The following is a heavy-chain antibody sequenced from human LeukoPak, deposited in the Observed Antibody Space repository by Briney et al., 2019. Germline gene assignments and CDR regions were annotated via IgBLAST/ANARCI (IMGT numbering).Heavy chain of an antibody. CDR3: ARFALGVVAATH. CDR1: GYSISRGYY. D-gene: IGHD2-15*01. V-gene: IGHV4-38-2*02. CDR2: IYHSGST. Sequence: SETLSLTCTVSGYSISRGYYWGWIRQPPGKGLEWIGSIYHSGSTYYNPSLKSRVTISVDTSKNQFSLKLSSVTAADTAVYYCARFALGVVAATHWGQGTLVTVSS. J-gene: IGHJ4*02.